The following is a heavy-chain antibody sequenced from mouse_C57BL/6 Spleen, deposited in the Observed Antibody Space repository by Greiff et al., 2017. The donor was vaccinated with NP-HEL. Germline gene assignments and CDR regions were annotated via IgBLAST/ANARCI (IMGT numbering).Heavy chain of an antibody. Sequence: VQRVESGAELVKPGASVKLSCKASGYTFTEYTIHWVKQRSGQGLEWIGWFYPGSGSIKYNEKFKDKATLTADKSSSTVYMELSRLTSEDSAVYFCARHAIYYYGSSYWYFDVWGTGTTVTVSS. CDR3: ARHAIYYYGSSYWYFDV. CDR1: GYTFTEYT. J-gene: IGHJ1*03. D-gene: IGHD1-1*01. CDR2: FYPGSGSI. V-gene: IGHV1-62-2*01.